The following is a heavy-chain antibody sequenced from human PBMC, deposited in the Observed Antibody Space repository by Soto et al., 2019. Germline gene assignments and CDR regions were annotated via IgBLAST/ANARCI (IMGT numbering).Heavy chain of an antibody. V-gene: IGHV4-59*01. CDR2: MLSNGFS. J-gene: IGHJ5*02. D-gene: IGHD3-16*01. CDR1: VASMNNYY. CDR3: VRSGHTFGGVT. Sequence: PSETLSLTCTVSVASMNNYYGSWVRQTPGKGLEWIGYMLSNGFSNYNSSLKSRVSISVDTSKNQFSLKLTSVTAADTAIYYCVRSGHTFGGVTWGLGTLVTVSS.